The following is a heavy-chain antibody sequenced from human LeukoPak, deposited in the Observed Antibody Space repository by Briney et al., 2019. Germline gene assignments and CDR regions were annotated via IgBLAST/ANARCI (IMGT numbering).Heavy chain of an antibody. V-gene: IGHV3-30*18. J-gene: IGHJ4*02. D-gene: IGHD4-17*01. CDR3: AKIDDYGGYVEDY. CDR2: ISYDGSNK. Sequence: TGGSLRLSCAASGFTFSSYGMHWVRQAPGKGLEWVAVISYDGSNKYYADSVKGRFTISRDNSKNTLYLQMNSLRAEDTAVYYCAKIDDYGGYVEDYWGQGTLVTVSS. CDR1: GFTFSSYG.